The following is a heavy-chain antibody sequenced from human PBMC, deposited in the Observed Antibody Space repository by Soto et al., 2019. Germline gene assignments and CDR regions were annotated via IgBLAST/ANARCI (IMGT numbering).Heavy chain of an antibody. J-gene: IGHJ4*02. V-gene: IGHV1-3*05. CDR1: GYTFTSYA. D-gene: IGHD2-15*01. CDR3: ARIESGGADD. Sequence: QGQLVQSGAEEKKPGASVKGSCKASGYTFTSYAMHWVRQAPGQRLEWMGWINAGNGNTKYSQQFQGRVTLTRDTSASTAYMELSSLRSEDTAVYYCARIESGGADDWGQGTLVTVSS. CDR2: INAGNGNT.